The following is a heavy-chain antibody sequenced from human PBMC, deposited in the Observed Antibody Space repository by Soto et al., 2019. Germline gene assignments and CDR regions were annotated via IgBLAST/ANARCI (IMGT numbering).Heavy chain of an antibody. CDR1: GGSISSYY. V-gene: IGHV4-59*08. CDR3: ARHNYGSGSTYFDY. D-gene: IGHD3-10*01. Sequence: PSETLSLTCTVSGGSISSYYWSWIRQPPGKGLEWIGCIYYSGSTNYNPSLKSRVTISVDTSKNQFSLKLNSMTAADTAVYYCARHNYGSGSTYFDYWGQGTLVTVS. CDR2: IYYSGST. J-gene: IGHJ4*02.